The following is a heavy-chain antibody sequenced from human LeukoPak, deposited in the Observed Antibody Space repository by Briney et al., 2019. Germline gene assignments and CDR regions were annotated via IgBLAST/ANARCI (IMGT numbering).Heavy chain of an antibody. Sequence: SETLSLTCTVSGGSMSNYWWSWIRQPAGKGLEWIGRIYTSGSTNYNPSLKSRVTMSVDTSKNQFSLKLSSVTAADTAVYYCARVRDYGDYALDYWGQGTLVTVSS. D-gene: IGHD4-17*01. V-gene: IGHV4-4*07. CDR1: GGSMSNYW. CDR3: ARVRDYGDYALDY. CDR2: IYTSGST. J-gene: IGHJ4*02.